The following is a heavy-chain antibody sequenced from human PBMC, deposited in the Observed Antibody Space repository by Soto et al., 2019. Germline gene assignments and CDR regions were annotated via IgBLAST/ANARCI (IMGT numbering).Heavy chain of an antibody. CDR2: IYSGGST. V-gene: IGHV3-53*04. D-gene: IGHD2-15*01. CDR3: ARDQGRNCSGGSCFHAFDI. CDR1: GFTVSSNY. Sequence: GGSLRLSCAASGFTVSSNYMSWVRQAPGKGLEWVSVIYSGGSTYYADSVKGRFTISRHNSKNTLYLQMNSLRAEDTAVYYCARDQGRNCSGGSCFHAFDIWGQGTMVTVSS. J-gene: IGHJ3*02.